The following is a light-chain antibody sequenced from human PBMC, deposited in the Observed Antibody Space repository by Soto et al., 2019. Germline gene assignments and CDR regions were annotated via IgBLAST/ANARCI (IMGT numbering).Light chain of an antibody. CDR1: QSVINSY. CDR3: QQYGTAPWT. J-gene: IGKJ1*01. CDR2: GAY. V-gene: IGKV3-20*01. Sequence: ELVLTQSPGTLSLSPGERATLSCRASQSVINSYLAWYQQKPGQAPRLLLYGAYNRATGIPDRFSGSGSGTDFTLTISRLEPEDFAVYYCQQYGTAPWTFGQGTKVDIK.